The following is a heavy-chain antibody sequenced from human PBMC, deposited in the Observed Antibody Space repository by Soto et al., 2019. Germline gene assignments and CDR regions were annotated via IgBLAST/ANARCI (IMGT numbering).Heavy chain of an antibody. Sequence: QVQLVQSGAEVKKSGASVKVSCKASGYSFSDYFIQWVRQAPGQGLEWVAWINPKTAATNYAKKFQGRVSLTWDTSFSTAYMELTRLRPDDTAVYYCARIKWGLDHYNGMDVWGQGTTVIVSS. CDR2: INPKTAAT. CDR1: GYSFSDYF. V-gene: IGHV1-2*02. J-gene: IGHJ6*02. D-gene: IGHD1-26*01. CDR3: ARIKWGLDHYNGMDV.